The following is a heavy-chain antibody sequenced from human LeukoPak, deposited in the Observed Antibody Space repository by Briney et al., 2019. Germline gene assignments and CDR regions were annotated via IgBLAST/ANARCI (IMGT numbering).Heavy chain of an antibody. J-gene: IGHJ6*03. CDR2: IYYSGST. CDR3: ATTAYYFYVDV. D-gene: IGHD1-26*01. V-gene: IGHV4-31*03. Sequence: SETLSLTRTVSGGSVSSGGYYWSWIRQHPGKGLEWIGYIYYSGSTYYNPSLKSRLTISLDTSTNQFSLKLGSVTAADTAVYYCATTAYYFYVDVWGKGTTITVSS. CDR1: GGSVSSGGYY.